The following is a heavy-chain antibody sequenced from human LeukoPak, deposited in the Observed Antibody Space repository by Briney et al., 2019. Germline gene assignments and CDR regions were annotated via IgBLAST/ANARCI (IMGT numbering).Heavy chain of an antibody. CDR3: ARDVFTGYTYAQAAVDI. V-gene: IGHV3-21*01. J-gene: IGHJ3*02. CDR1: EFTFSSYS. CDR2: ISSSSSYI. Sequence: PGGFLRLSCAAAEFTFSSYSMNWVRKAPEKGLEWVSSISSSSSYIYYADSVKGRFTISRDNAKNSLYLQMNSLRAEDTAVYYCARDVFTGYTYAQAAVDIWGQKTKCTVS. D-gene: IGHD5-12*01.